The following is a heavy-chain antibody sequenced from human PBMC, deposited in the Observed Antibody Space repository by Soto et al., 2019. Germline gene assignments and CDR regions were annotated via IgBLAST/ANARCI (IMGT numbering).Heavy chain of an antibody. V-gene: IGHV4-39*01. CDR1: GGSISSSSYY. CDR3: ATPPDYGDYFDY. CDR2: IYYSGST. D-gene: IGHD4-17*01. Sequence: SETLSLTCTVSGGSISSSSYYWGWIRQPPGKGLEWIGSIYYSGSTYYNPSLKSRVTISVDTSKNQFSLKLSSVTAAGTAVYYCATPPDYGDYFDYWGQGTLVTVSS. J-gene: IGHJ4*02.